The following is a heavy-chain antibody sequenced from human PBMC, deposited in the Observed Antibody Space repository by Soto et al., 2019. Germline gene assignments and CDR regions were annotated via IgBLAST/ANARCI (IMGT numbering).Heavy chain of an antibody. J-gene: IGHJ4*02. CDR3: AKGTDCSSTSGYAGILVNYFDY. V-gene: IGHV3-23*01. D-gene: IGHD2-2*01. CDR2: ISGSGGST. Sequence: GGSLRLSCAASGFTFSSYAMSWVRQAPGKGLEWVSAISGSGGSTYYADSVKGRFTISRDNSKNTLYLQMNSLRAEDTAVYYCAKGTDCSSTSGYAGILVNYFDYWGQGTLVTVSS. CDR1: GFTFSSYA.